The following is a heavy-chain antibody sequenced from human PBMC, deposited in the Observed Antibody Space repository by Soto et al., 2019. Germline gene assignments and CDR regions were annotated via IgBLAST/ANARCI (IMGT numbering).Heavy chain of an antibody. CDR1: GDSVSSNSAA. V-gene: IGHV6-1*01. J-gene: IGHJ6*02. D-gene: IGHD3-3*01. CDR2: TYYRSKWYN. Sequence: SQTLSLTCAISGDSVSSNSAAWNWIRQSPSRGLEWLGRTYYRSKWYNDYAVSVKSRITINPDTSKNQFSLQLNSVTPEVTAVYYCARSQLYFWSGYLYYYYGMDVWGQGTTVTVSS. CDR3: ARSQLYFWSGYLYYYYGMDV.